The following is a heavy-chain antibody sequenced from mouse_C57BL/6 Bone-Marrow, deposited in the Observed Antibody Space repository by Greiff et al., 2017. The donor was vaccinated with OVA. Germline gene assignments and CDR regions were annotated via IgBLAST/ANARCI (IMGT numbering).Heavy chain of an antibody. Sequence: EVKVVESGEGLVKPGGSLKLSCAASGFTFSSYAMSWVRQTPEKRLEWVAYISSGGDYIYYADTVKGRFTISRDNARNTLYLQMSSLESEDTAMYYCPRLLDAMDYWGQGTSVTVSS. CDR3: PRLLDAMDY. J-gene: IGHJ4*01. V-gene: IGHV5-9-1*02. CDR1: GFTFSSYA. CDR2: ISSGGDYI. D-gene: IGHD2-1*01.